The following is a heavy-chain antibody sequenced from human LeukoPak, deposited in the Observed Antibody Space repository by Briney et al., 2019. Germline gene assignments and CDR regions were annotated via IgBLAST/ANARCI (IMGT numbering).Heavy chain of an antibody. V-gene: IGHV3-23*01. J-gene: IGHJ4*02. CDR2: ISGSGGST. D-gene: IGHD5-12*01. CDR3: ARPGVGYGGYENDY. Sequence: GGSLRLSCAASGSTFSSYGMSWVRQAPGKGLEWVSAISGSGGSTYYADSVKGRFTISRDNSKNTLYLQMNSLRAEDTAVYYCARPGVGYGGYENDYWGQGTLVTVSS. CDR1: GSTFSSYG.